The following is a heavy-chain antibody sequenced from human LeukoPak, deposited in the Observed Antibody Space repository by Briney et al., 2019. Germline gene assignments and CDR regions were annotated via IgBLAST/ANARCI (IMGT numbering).Heavy chain of an antibody. J-gene: IGHJ6*03. D-gene: IGHD6-6*01. CDR1: GFTFSNSW. V-gene: IGHV3-7*01. CDR2: VQHIGGET. Sequence: GGSLRLSCAGSGFTFSNSWMGWVRQAPGKGLEWVANVQHIGGETDYVDSVKGRFTISRDNSKNTRYLQMNSMRAEDTAVYYCAKDLEYSSSFYYYYYMDVWGKGTTVTVSS. CDR3: AKDLEYSSSFYYYYYMDV.